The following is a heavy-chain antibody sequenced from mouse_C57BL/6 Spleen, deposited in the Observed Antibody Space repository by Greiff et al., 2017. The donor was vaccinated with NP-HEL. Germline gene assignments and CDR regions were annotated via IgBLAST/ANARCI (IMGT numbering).Heavy chain of an antibody. V-gene: IGHV14-3*01. CDR3: TRDGSYVGYDLGD. J-gene: IGHJ4*01. CDR1: GFNITNTY. CDR2: IDPANGNT. D-gene: IGHD1-1*02. Sequence: VQLQQSVAELVRPGASVKLSCTASGFNITNTYMHWVKQRPEQGLEWIGRIDPANGNTKYAPKFQGKATLTADTSSNTAYLQLSSLTSEDTASYCCTRDGSYVGYDLGDWGQGTTVTVAS.